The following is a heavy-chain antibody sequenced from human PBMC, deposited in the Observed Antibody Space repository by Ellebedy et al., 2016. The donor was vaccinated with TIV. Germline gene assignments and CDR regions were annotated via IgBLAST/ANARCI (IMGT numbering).Heavy chain of an antibody. CDR2: IGTAGDT. D-gene: IGHD2-2*01. V-gene: IGHV3-13*01. Sequence: GESLKISXAASGFTFSSYDMHWVRQATGKGLEWVSAIGTAGDTYYPGSVKGRFTISRENAKNSLYLQMNSLRAGDTAVYYRARGTAPLFMDVWGKGTTVTVSS. CDR3: ARGTAPLFMDV. J-gene: IGHJ6*03. CDR1: GFTFSSYD.